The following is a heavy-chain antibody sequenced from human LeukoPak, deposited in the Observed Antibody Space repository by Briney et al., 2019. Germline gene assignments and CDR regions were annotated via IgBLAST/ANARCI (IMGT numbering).Heavy chain of an antibody. V-gene: IGHV3-53*01. CDR1: GFTVSSNY. CDR3: ARGKTSTHYPAPFGFDY. J-gene: IGHJ4*02. D-gene: IGHD2/OR15-2a*01. Sequence: AGGSLRLSCAASGFTVSSNYMSWVRQAPGKGLEWVSVIYSGGSTYYADSVKGRFTISRDTSKNMLYLQMTSVRVDDTAVYYCARGKTSTHYPAPFGFDYWGQGTLVTVSS. CDR2: IYSGGST.